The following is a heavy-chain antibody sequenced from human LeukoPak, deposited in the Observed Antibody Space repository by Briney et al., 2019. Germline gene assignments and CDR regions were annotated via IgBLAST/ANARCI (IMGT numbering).Heavy chain of an antibody. J-gene: IGHJ6*02. CDR2: IYYSGST. CDR3: ARDRAGVAEGYYYYYGMDV. Sequence: PSETLSLTCTVSGGSISSYYWSWIRQPPGKGLEWIGYIYYSGSTNYNPSLKSRVTISVDTSKNQFSLKLSSVTAADTAVYYCARDRAGVAEGYYYYYGMDVWGQGTTVTVSS. D-gene: IGHD6-13*01. CDR1: GGSISSYY. V-gene: IGHV4-59*01.